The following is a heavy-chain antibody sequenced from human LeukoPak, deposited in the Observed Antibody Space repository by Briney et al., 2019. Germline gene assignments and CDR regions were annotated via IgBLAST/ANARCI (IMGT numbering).Heavy chain of an antibody. V-gene: IGHV5-51*01. CDR1: GYRFTRYW. D-gene: IGHD3-10*01. CDR3: ARHIRVSGSYYVDY. J-gene: IGHJ4*02. CDR2: IYPGDSDT. Sequence: GESLKISFKGSGYRFTRYWIGWVRPMPGKGLEGMGIIYPGDSDTRYSPSFQGQVTISVDKSISTAYLQWSSLKASDTAMYYCARHIRVSGSYYVDYWGQGTLVTVSS.